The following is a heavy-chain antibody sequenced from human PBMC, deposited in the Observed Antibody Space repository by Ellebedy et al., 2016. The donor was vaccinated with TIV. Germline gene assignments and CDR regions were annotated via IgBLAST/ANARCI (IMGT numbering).Heavy chain of an antibody. V-gene: IGHV5-10-1*01. CDR1: GYNFPTYW. Sequence: GESLKISCQGSGYNFPTYWISWVRQMPGKGLEWMGRIDPSNSNTNYSPSFQGHVTISGDKSINTVYLQWSSLKASVTAMYYCAREGYCSGGMCSKWFDPWGQGTLVTVSS. D-gene: IGHD2-15*01. CDR3: AREGYCSGGMCSKWFDP. J-gene: IGHJ5*02. CDR2: IDPSNSNT.